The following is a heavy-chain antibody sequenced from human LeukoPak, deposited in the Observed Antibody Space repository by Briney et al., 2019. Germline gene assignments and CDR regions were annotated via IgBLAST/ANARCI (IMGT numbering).Heavy chain of an antibody. J-gene: IGHJ4*02. Sequence: PSGGSLRLSCAASGFTVSSNYMSWVRQAPGKGLEWVSVIYSGGSTYYADSVKGRFTTSRDNSKNTLYLQMNSLRAEDTAVYYCASSSSSMKNFDYWGQGTLVTVSS. V-gene: IGHV3-53*01. CDR1: GFTVSSNY. CDR2: IYSGGST. D-gene: IGHD6-13*01. CDR3: ASSSSSMKNFDY.